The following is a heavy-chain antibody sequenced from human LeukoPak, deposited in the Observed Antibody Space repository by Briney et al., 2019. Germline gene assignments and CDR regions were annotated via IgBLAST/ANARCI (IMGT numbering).Heavy chain of an antibody. D-gene: IGHD4-17*01. J-gene: IGHJ6*03. CDR3: ARDTNYGDYSFYYYMDV. CDR2: ISSSGTTI. V-gene: IGHV3-11*01. Sequence: TGGSLRLSCAASGFTFSDYYMSWIRQAPGKGLEWVSYISSSGTTIYYADSVKGRFTISRDNAKNSLYLQMNSLRAEDTALYYCARDTNYGDYSFYYYMDVWGKGTTVTVSS. CDR1: GFTFSDYY.